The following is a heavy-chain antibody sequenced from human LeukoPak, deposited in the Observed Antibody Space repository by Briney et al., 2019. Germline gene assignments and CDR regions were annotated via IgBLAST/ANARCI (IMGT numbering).Heavy chain of an antibody. D-gene: IGHD3-3*01. CDR1: GFIVTDAW. CDR2: IKQDGSEK. V-gene: IGHV3-7*01. CDR3: ARSEWLLYKFDY. J-gene: IGHJ4*02. Sequence: GGSLRLSCAPSGFIVTDAWMSWVRQAPGKGLEWVANIKQDGSEKYYVDSVKGRFTISRDNAKNSLYLQMNSLRAEDTAVYYCARSEWLLYKFDYWGQGTLVTVSS.